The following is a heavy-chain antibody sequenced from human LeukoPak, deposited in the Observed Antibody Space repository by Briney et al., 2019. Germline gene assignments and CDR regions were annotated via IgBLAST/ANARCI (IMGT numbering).Heavy chain of an antibody. J-gene: IGHJ5*02. Sequence: SGTLSLTCAVSGGSISSSNWWSWVRQPPGKGLGWIGEIYHSGSTNSNPSPKSRVTISVDKSKNQFSLKLSSVTAADTAVYYCARKFPLYDFWSCYYTTWGQGTLVTVSS. CDR2: IYHSGST. V-gene: IGHV4-4*02. CDR1: GGSISSSNW. CDR3: ARKFPLYDFWSCYYTT. D-gene: IGHD3-3*01.